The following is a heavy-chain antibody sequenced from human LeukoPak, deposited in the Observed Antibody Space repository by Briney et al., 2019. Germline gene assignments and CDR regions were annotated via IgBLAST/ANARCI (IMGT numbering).Heavy chain of an antibody. CDR1: GFTFSSYA. CDR2: ISGSGGST. Sequence: GGSLRLSCAASGFTFSSYAMSWVRQAPGRGLEWVSTISGSGGSTYSADSVKGRFTISRDNSKNTLYLQMNSLRAEDTALYFCAKDDQVVGATSFDYWGQGTLVTVSS. D-gene: IGHD1-26*01. V-gene: IGHV3-23*01. CDR3: AKDDQVVGATSFDY. J-gene: IGHJ4*02.